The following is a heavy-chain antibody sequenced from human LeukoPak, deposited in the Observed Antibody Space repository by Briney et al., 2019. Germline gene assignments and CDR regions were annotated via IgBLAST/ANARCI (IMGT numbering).Heavy chain of an antibody. V-gene: IGHV3-48*03. CDR3: AAAPLPHAYCDY. CDR1: GFTFSSYE. J-gene: IGHJ4*02. Sequence: PGGSLRLSCAASGFTFSSYEMNWVRQAPGKGLEWVSYISSSGSTIYYADSVKGRFTISRDNAKNSLYLQMNSLRAEDTAVYYCAAAPLPHAYCDYWGQGTLVTVSS. D-gene: IGHD1-14*01. CDR2: ISSSGSTI.